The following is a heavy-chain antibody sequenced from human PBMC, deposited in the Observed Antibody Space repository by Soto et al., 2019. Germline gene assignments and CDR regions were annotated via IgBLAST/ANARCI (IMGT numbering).Heavy chain of an antibody. J-gene: IGHJ4*02. CDR2: ISAYNGNT. D-gene: IGHD1-1*01. CDR3: ARDQDTKMGNDVGYDY. V-gene: IGHV1-18*01. Sequence: QVQLVQSGAEVKKPGASVKVSCTTSGYTFTSYGVSWVRQAPGQGLEYMGWISAYNGNTNYAQKLQGRVTMTTDTSTSTDYMELRSLRSDDTAVYYCARDQDTKMGNDVGYDYWGQGTLVTVSS. CDR1: GYTFTSYG.